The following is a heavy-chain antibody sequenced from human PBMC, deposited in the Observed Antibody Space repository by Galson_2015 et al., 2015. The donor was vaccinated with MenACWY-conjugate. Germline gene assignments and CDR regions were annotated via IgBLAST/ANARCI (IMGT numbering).Heavy chain of an antibody. V-gene: IGHV1-46*01. D-gene: IGHD2-2*01. CDR3: VRDLDGQLGTPDDYYDMVV. CDR2: INPRSGNT. J-gene: IGHJ6*02. CDR1: GDTFTKYH. Sequence: SVKVSCKASGDTFTKYHINWVRQAPGQGLEWMGIINPRSGNTNYAQRFQGRVAMTRDTSTSTVYMELSSLRSEDTAVYYCVRDLDGQLGTPDDYYDMVVWGHWTTAAAAS.